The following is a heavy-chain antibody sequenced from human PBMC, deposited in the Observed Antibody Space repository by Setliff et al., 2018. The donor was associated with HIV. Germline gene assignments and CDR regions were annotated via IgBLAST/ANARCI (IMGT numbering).Heavy chain of an antibody. CDR2: INHSGST. CDR1: GGSFSGPY. CDR3: TTSTVAGLFDY. V-gene: IGHV4-34*01. J-gene: IGHJ4*02. Sequence: LSLTCAVYGGSFSGPYWSWIRQPPGKDLEWIGEINHSGSTNYDPSLKSRVTISVDTSKTQFSLKLSSVIAADTAVYYCTTSTVAGLFDYWDQGAPVTVSS. D-gene: IGHD6-19*01.